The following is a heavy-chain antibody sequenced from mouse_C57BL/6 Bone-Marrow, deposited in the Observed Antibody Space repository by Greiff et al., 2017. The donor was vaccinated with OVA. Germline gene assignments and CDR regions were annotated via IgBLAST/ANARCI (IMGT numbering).Heavy chain of an antibody. Sequence: EVQGVESGGGLVKPGGSLKLSCAASGFTFSSYAMSWVRQTPEKRLEWVATISDGGSYTYYPDNVKGRFTISRDNAKNNLYLQMSHLKSEDTAMYYCARWGVVGAMDYWGQGTSVTVSS. J-gene: IGHJ4*01. CDR2: ISDGGSYT. D-gene: IGHD1-1*01. V-gene: IGHV5-4*01. CDR3: ARWGVVGAMDY. CDR1: GFTFSSYA.